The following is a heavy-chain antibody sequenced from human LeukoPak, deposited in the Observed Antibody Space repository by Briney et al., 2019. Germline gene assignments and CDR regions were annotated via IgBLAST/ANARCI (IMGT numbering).Heavy chain of an antibody. Sequence: MPSETLSLTCTVSGGSIRSSYYYWGWIRQPPGRGLEWIGSIYDSGSTYYNPSLKSRVTISVDTSKNQFSLKLNSVTAADTVVYYCARHYGPWGQGTLVTVSS. CDR1: GGSIRSSYYY. V-gene: IGHV4-39*01. D-gene: IGHD3-10*01. CDR2: IYDSGST. J-gene: IGHJ5*02. CDR3: ARHYGP.